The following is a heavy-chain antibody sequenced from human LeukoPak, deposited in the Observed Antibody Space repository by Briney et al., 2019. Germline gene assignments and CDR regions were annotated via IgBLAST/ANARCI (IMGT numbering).Heavy chain of an antibody. CDR1: GYTFTGYY. CDR2: INPNSGGT. J-gene: IGHJ5*02. Sequence: ASVKVSCKASGYTFTGYYMHWVRQAPGQGLEWMGWINPNSGGTNYAQKFQGRVTMTRDTSISTAYMELSRLRSDDTAVYYCARSKNYSKPKYNWFDPWGQGTLVTVSS. D-gene: IGHD4-11*01. V-gene: IGHV1-2*02. CDR3: ARSKNYSKPKYNWFDP.